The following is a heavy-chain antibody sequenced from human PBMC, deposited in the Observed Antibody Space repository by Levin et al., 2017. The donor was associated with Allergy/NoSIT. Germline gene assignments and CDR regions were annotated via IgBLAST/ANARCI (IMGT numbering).Heavy chain of an antibody. CDR3: ARDSVDTAMVRRRMDV. CDR1: GFTFSSYS. V-gene: IGHV3-21*01. J-gene: IGHJ6*02. CDR2: ISSSSSYI. D-gene: IGHD5-18*01. Sequence: GGSLRLSCAASGFTFSSYSMNWVRQAPGKGLEWVSSISSSSSYIYYADSVKGRFTISRDNAKNSLYLQMNSLRAEDTAVYYCARDSVDTAMVRRRMDVWGQGTTVTVSS.